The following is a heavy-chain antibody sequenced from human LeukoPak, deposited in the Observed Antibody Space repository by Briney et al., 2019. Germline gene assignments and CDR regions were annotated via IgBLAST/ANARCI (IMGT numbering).Heavy chain of an antibody. CDR1: GFTLSSYA. D-gene: IGHD4-17*01. V-gene: IGHV3-23*01. CDR3: AITSPSVTRHN. CDR2: ISVSGNT. J-gene: IGHJ4*02. Sequence: GGSLRLSCAASGFTLSSYAMSWVRQGPGKGLEWVSAISVSGNTYHADSVKGRFTISRDSSKNTLYLQMNSLRAGDAAVYYCAITSPSVTRHNWGQGTLVTVSS.